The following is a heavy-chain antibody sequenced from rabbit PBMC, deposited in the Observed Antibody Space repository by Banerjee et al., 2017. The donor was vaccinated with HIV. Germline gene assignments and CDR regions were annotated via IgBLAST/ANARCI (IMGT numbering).Heavy chain of an antibody. Sequence: QQQLEESGGGLVRPGGSLTLTCKASGLDFGSSYWICWVRQAPGKGLEWIGCIYTGSGATYYASWVNGRFTISRSTSLNTVDLKMTSLTAADTATYFCARDRDTGSVDYFDLWGPGT. D-gene: IGHD1-1*01. CDR1: GLDFGSSYW. CDR2: IYTGSGAT. J-gene: IGHJ4*01. CDR3: ARDRDTGSVDYFDL. V-gene: IGHV1S43*01.